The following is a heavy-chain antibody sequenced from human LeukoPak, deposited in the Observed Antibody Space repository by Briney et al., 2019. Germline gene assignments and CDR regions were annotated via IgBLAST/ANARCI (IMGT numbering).Heavy chain of an antibody. J-gene: IGHJ5*02. CDR2: IYYSGST. V-gene: IGHV4-59*08. CDR3: ARHLGSTMITFGGVIGTPWFDP. D-gene: IGHD3-16*02. Sequence: SETLSLTSTVSGGSISSYYWSWIRQPPGKGLEWIGYIYYSGSTNYNPSLKSRVTISVDTSKNQFSLKLSSVTAADTAVYYCARHLGSTMITFGGVIGTPWFDPWGQGTLVTVSS. CDR1: GGSISSYY.